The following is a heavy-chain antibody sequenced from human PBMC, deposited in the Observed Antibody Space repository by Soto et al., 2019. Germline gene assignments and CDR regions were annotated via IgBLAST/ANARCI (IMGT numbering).Heavy chain of an antibody. CDR1: GCSFTRYG. J-gene: IGHJ4*02. V-gene: IGHV1-18*01. CDR3: ARDYYHSGAYFFDY. D-gene: IGHD3-22*01. CDR2: ISPYNGNT. Sequence: QVQLVQSGGGVKKPGASVKVSCKTPGCSFTRYGITWVRQAPGQGPEWMGWISPYNGNTNVGQKFQDRVTVTMDTSTSTAYMELRSLRSDDTAVYYCARDYYHSGAYFFDYWGQGALVTVSS.